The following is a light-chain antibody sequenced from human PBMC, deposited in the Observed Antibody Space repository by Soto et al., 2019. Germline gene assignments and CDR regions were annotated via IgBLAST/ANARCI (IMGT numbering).Light chain of an antibody. J-gene: IGKJ1*01. Sequence: DIVMTQSPDSLAVSLGERATINCKSSQTILYSSNNENYLAWYQQKPGQSPKLLIYWASTRESGVPDRFSGGGSGTNFTLTISSLQAEDVAVYYCQQYYTTPRTFGQGTRWIS. CDR2: WAS. CDR1: QTILYSSNNENY. CDR3: QQYYTTPRT. V-gene: IGKV4-1*01.